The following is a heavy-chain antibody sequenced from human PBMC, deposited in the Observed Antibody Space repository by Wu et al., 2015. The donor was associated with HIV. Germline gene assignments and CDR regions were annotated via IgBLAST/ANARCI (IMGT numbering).Heavy chain of an antibody. CDR3: ARAQSIAVAGGNYLGY. D-gene: IGHD6-19*01. CDR2: INPSGGST. J-gene: IGHJ4*02. CDR1: GYTFTSYY. V-gene: IGHV1-46*01. Sequence: QVQLVQSGAEVKKPGASVKVSCKASGYTFTSYYMHWVRQAPGQGLEWMGIINPSGGSTSYAQKFQGRVTMTRDTSTSTVYMELSSLRSEDTAVYYCARAQSIAVAGGNYLGYWGQGTLVTVSS.